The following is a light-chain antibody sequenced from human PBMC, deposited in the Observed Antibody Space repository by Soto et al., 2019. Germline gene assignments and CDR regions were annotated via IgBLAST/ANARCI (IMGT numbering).Light chain of an antibody. CDR2: EVT. Sequence: ASVSGSPGQSITISCTGTSSDVGGYKYVSWYQQHPGKAPKLLIYEVTNRPSGVSNRFSGSKSGNTASLTISGLQAEDEADYYCSSYTSSSPCVFGTGTKVTVL. V-gene: IGLV2-14*01. CDR1: SSDVGGYKY. J-gene: IGLJ1*01. CDR3: SSYTSSSPCV.